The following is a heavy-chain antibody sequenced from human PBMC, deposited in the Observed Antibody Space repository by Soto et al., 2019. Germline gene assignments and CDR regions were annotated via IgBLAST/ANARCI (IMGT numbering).Heavy chain of an antibody. J-gene: IGHJ4*02. CDR1: GDTFNFYS. CDR2: VNPILSMS. V-gene: IGHV1-69*02. CDR3: SSNYSSTYRPFDS. Sequence: QVQLVQSGAEVKSAGSSVKVSCKASGDTFNFYSINWVRQAPGLGLEWVGRVNPILSMSNYAQRFQGRVTLTAHMPTCTAYMELRSLRSEDTAINYCSSNYSSTYRPFDSWGQGALATVSS. D-gene: IGHD4-4*01.